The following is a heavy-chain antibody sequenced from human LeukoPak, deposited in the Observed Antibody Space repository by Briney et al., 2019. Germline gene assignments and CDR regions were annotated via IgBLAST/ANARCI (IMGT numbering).Heavy chain of an antibody. V-gene: IGHV4-34*01. J-gene: IGHJ4*02. CDR3: ARGWGPAYCGGDCHRHFDY. CDR1: DGSFSGYY. D-gene: IGHD2-21*02. CDR2: IYNSGTT. Sequence: PSETLSLTCAVYDGSFSGYYWSWIRQPPGKGLEWIGYIYNSGTTSYNPSLKSRVTMSVDTSKNQFSLKLSSVTAADTALYYCARGWGPAYCGGDCHRHFDYWGQGTLVTVSS.